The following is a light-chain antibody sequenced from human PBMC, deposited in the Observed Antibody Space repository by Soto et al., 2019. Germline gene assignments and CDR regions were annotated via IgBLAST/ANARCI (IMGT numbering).Light chain of an antibody. Sequence: EAVLTQSPATLSVSPGERVTLSCRASQSVATNLAWYQQRPGQAPRLLIYGASKRAIGLPARFSGSGSGTEFTLTINSLQSEDFAIYYCQQYNKWPWTFGQGTKVDIK. J-gene: IGKJ1*01. CDR3: QQYNKWPWT. CDR2: GAS. V-gene: IGKV3-15*01. CDR1: QSVATN.